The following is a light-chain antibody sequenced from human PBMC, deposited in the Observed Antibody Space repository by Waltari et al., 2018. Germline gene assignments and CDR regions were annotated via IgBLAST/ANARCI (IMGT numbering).Light chain of an antibody. J-gene: IGLJ3*02. Sequence: QLVLTQSPSASAPLGASVNLTCTLISRHTNNLIAWHQQHPKKGPRSLMKVNSDGSHNKGDKIPERFSGSSSGAERYLTISSLQSEDEADYYCQTGGHGTWVFGGGTKLTVL. CDR2: VNSDGSH. CDR3: QTGGHGTWV. CDR1: SRHTNNL. V-gene: IGLV4-69*01.